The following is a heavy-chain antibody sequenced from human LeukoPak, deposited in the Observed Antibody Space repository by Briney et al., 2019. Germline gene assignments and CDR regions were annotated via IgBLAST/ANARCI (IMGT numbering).Heavy chain of an antibody. D-gene: IGHD2-21*02. CDR1: GFTFSSCA. CDR2: ISGGGGKT. CDR3: AKDPIVFNSGDYYLGAFNI. J-gene: IGHJ3*02. V-gene: IGHV3-23*01. Sequence: GGSLRLSCEPSGFTFSSCALSWVRQAPGKGLEWVSAISGGGGKTWYADSVKGRFTISRDNSKNTLYLQMNSLRAEDTALYYCAKDPIVFNSGDYYLGAFNIWGQGAMATVSS.